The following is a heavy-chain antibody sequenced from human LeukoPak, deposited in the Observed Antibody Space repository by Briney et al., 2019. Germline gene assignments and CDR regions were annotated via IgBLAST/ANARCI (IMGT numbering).Heavy chain of an antibody. D-gene: IGHD3-10*01. V-gene: IGHV3-66*01. CDR2: IYSGGNT. CDR3: AKDGGYYGSRPYFDY. CDR1: GFTVSSNY. J-gene: IGHJ4*02. Sequence: GGSLRLSCAASGFTVSSNYMTWVRQAPGRGLEWVSVIYSGGNTYYADSVKGRFTISRDNSKNTLYLQMNSLRAEDTAVYYCAKDGGYYGSRPYFDYWGQGTLVTVSS.